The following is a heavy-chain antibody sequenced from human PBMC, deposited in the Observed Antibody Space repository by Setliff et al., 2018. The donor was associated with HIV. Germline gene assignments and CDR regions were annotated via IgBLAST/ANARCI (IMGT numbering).Heavy chain of an antibody. CDR2: ISYSGST. CDR1: GASIRSQY. V-gene: IGHV4-59*11. D-gene: IGHD5-18*01. J-gene: IGHJ4*01. CDR3: ARTRGYSYGTLAGFDY. Sequence: SETLSLTCTVSGASIRSQYWSWIRKPPGKGLEWIGYISYSGSTNYNPSLESRVAMSVDTSKQQFSLEVSSVTAADTAVYYCARTRGYSYGTLAGFDYWGRGSPVTVSS.